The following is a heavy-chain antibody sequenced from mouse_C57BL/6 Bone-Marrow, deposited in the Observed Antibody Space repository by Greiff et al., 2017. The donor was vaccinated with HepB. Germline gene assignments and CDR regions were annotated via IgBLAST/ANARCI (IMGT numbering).Heavy chain of an antibody. D-gene: IGHD1-1*01. CDR1: GFNIKDDY. V-gene: IGHV14-4*01. CDR2: IDPENGDT. Sequence: VQLKQSGAELVRPGASVKLSCTASGFNIKDDYMHWVKQRPEQGLEWIGWIDPENGDTEYASKFQGKATITADTSSNTAYLQLSSLTSEDTAVYYCTTKGPITTGQDYFDYWGQGPTLTVSS. J-gene: IGHJ2*01. CDR3: TTKGPITTGQDYFDY.